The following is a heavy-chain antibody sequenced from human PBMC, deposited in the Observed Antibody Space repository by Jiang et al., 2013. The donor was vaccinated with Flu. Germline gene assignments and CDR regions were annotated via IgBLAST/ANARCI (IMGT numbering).Heavy chain of an antibody. CDR2: IYYSGST. Sequence: GSGLVKPSETLSLTCTVSGGSISSSSYYWGWIRQPPGKGLEWIGSIYYSGSTYYNPSLKSRVTISVDTSKNQFSLKLSSVTAADTAVYYCARHSTTVINFDYWGQGTLVTVSS. CDR3: ARHSTTVINFDY. J-gene: IGHJ4*02. CDR1: GGSISSSSYY. V-gene: IGHV4-39*07. D-gene: IGHD4-17*01.